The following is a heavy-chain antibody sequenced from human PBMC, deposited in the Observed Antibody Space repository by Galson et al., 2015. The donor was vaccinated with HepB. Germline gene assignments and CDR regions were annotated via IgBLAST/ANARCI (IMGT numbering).Heavy chain of an antibody. V-gene: IGHV3-23*01. CDR1: GFTFSSYA. CDR3: AKEHSNFASWYFAL. J-gene: IGHJ2*01. D-gene: IGHD4-11*01. CDR2: VSSSGGTI. Sequence: SLRLSCAASGFTFSSYAVNWVRQAPGKGLEWVSVVSSSGGTIYYADSVKGRFTISRDNSKNTLYLQMNSLRAEDTAIYYCAKEHSNFASWYFALWARGTLVTVSS.